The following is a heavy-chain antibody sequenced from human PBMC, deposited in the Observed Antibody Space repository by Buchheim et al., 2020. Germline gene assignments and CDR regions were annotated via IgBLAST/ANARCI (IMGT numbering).Heavy chain of an antibody. V-gene: IGHV3-66*01. Sequence: VQLVESGGGVVQPGGSLRLSCAASGFTVSSNYMSWVRQAPGKGLEWVSVIYSGGSTYYADSVKGRFTISRDNSKNTLYLQMNSLRAEDTAVYYCARVSTETLWPLYYYGMDVWGQGTT. D-gene: IGHD4-17*01. J-gene: IGHJ6*02. CDR1: GFTVSSNY. CDR3: ARVSTETLWPLYYYGMDV. CDR2: IYSGGST.